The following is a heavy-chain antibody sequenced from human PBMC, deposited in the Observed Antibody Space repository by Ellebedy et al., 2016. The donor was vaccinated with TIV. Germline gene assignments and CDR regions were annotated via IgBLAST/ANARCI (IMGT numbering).Heavy chain of an antibody. CDR1: GGSGSISTYY. J-gene: IGHJ6*02. CDR3: VTSVGGGYNSHYHYGTDV. Sequence: SETLSLTCTVSGGSGSISTYYWSWIRHPAGKGLEWIGHIYTSGSTNYNPSLKSRVTMSVDTSNNQFSLKLSSVTAADTAVYFCVTSVGGGYNSHYHYGTDVWGQGTTVTVSS. V-gene: IGHV4-4*07. CDR2: IYTSGST. D-gene: IGHD5-24*01.